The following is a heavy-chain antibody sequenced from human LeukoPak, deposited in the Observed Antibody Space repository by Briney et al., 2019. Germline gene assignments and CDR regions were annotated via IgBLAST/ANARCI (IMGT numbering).Heavy chain of an antibody. V-gene: IGHV4-39*01. D-gene: IGHD3-22*01. CDR3: ARGGGWDYYDSSADAWGYFDY. Sequence: SETLSLTCTVSGGSISSSSYYWGWIRQPPGKGLEWIGSIYYSGSTYYNPSPKSRVTISVDTSKNQFSLKLSSVTAADTAVYYCARGGGWDYYDSSADAWGYFDYWGQGTLVTVSS. J-gene: IGHJ4*02. CDR1: GGSISSSSYY. CDR2: IYYSGST.